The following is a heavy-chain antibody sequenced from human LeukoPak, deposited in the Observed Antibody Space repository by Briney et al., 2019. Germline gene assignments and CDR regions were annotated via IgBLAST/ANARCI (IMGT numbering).Heavy chain of an antibody. CDR3: ARGRTPIAAAGTPYFDY. J-gene: IGHJ4*02. CDR2: INHSGST. Sequence: KPSETLSLTCAVYGGSFSGYYSSWIRQPPGKGLEWIGEINHSGSTNYNPSLKSRVTISVDTSKNQFSLKLSSVTAADTAVYYCARGRTPIAAAGTPYFDYWGQGTLVTVSS. V-gene: IGHV4-34*01. CDR1: GGSFSGYY. D-gene: IGHD6-13*01.